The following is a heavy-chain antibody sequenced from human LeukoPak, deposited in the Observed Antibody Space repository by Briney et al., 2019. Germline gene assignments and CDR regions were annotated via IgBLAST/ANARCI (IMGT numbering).Heavy chain of an antibody. CDR2: ISYDGSNK. CDR1: GFTFSSYA. J-gene: IGHJ6*02. D-gene: IGHD2-15*01. CDR3: ARDPQDIVVVVAAKGGYYYGMDV. Sequence: GRSLRLSCAASGFTFSSYAMHWVRQAPGKGLEWVAVISYDGSNKYYADSVTGRFTISRDNSKNTLYLQMNSLRAEDTAVYYCARDPQDIVVVVAAKGGYYYGMDVWGQGTTVTVSS. V-gene: IGHV3-30-3*01.